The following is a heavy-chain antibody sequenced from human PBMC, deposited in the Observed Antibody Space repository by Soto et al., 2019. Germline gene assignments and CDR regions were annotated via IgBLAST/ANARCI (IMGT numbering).Heavy chain of an antibody. CDR3: ARTHLTQGLTDDYYYGMDV. CDR2: IYYSGST. D-gene: IGHD7-27*01. V-gene: IGHV4-39*01. CDR1: GGSIRRGSCD. J-gene: IGHJ6*02. Sequence: PETLSITCAVCGGSIRRGSCDGGWIREPPGKGLEWIGSIYYSGSTSYNPSLKSRVTISVDTSKNQFSLKLSSVTAEDTAVYYCARTHLTQGLTDDYYYGMDVWGQGTTVT.